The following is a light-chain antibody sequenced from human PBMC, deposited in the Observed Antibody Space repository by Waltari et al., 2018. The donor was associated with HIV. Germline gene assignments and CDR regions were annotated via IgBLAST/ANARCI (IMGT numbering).Light chain of an antibody. Sequence: QSALTPPRSVSGSPGPSVTTSCPGTHTDVGDYTLFLWYQQHPAKAPKLMILDVNKRPSGVPDRFSGSKSGNTASLTISGLQAEDEADYYCCSYADDYTWVFGGGTKLTVL. CDR2: DVN. CDR3: CSYADDYTWV. J-gene: IGLJ3*02. CDR1: HTDVGDYTL. V-gene: IGLV2-11*01.